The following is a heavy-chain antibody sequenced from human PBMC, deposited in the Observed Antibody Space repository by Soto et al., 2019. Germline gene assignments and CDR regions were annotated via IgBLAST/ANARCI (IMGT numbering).Heavy chain of an antibody. V-gene: IGHV1-69*13. Sequence: GASVKVSCKASGGTFSSYAISWVRQAPGQGLEWMGGIIPIFGTANYAQKFQGRVTITADGSTSTAYMELSSLRSEDTAVYYCARGPNPYAGAYYFDYWGQGTLVTVSS. CDR1: GGTFSSYA. D-gene: IGHD1-1*01. J-gene: IGHJ4*02. CDR3: ARGPNPYAGAYYFDY. CDR2: IIPIFGTA.